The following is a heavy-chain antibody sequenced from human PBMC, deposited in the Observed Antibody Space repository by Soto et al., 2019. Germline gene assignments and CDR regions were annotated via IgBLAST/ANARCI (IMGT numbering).Heavy chain of an antibody. D-gene: IGHD1-1*01. CDR2: IYWDDDK. Sequence: ITLKESGPTLVKPTQTLTLTCTFSGFSVITSGVGVGWIRQPPNKALEWLALIYWDDDKLYSPSLKNRLTITKDTSKNQVVLTMTNMDSVDTATYYCARRTTGTDFDYWGQGTLVTVSS. CDR3: ARRTTGTDFDY. V-gene: IGHV2-5*02. J-gene: IGHJ4*02. CDR1: GFSVITSGVG.